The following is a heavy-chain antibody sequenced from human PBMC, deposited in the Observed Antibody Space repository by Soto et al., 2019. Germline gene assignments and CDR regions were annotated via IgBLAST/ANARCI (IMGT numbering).Heavy chain of an antibody. CDR3: ARGYYYGSGSYTYSYGMDV. D-gene: IGHD3-10*01. V-gene: IGHV4-59*01. Sequence: SETLSLTCTVSGGSISSYYWSWIRQPPGKGLEWIGYIYYSGSTNYNPSLKSRVTISVDTSKNQFSLKLSSVIAADTAVYYCARGYYYGSGSYTYSYGMDVWGQGTTVTVSS. J-gene: IGHJ6*02. CDR1: GGSISSYY. CDR2: IYYSGST.